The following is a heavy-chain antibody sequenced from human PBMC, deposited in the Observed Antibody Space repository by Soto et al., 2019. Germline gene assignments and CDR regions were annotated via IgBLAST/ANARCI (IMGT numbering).Heavy chain of an antibody. Sequence: PSETLSLACTVSGCSISSSSYYWGWIRQPPGKGLEWIGSIYYSGSTYYNPSLKSRVTISVDTSKNQFSLKLSSVTAADTAVYYCARGEVYDSSGYPWFDPWGQGTLVTVSS. V-gene: IGHV4-39*01. CDR3: ARGEVYDSSGYPWFDP. CDR1: GCSISSSSYY. D-gene: IGHD3-22*01. CDR2: IYYSGST. J-gene: IGHJ5*02.